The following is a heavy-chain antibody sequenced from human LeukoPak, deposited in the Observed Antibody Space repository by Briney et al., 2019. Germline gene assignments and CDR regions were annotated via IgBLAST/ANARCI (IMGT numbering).Heavy chain of an antibody. D-gene: IGHD2-21*01. V-gene: IGHV3-30*04. J-gene: IGHJ3*02. CDR1: EFTFSNYA. Sequence: GGSLRLSCAASEFTFSNYAMSWVRQAPGKGLAWVAVISYDGSTKNHADSVKGRFTISRDNSRNTLYLEMNSLRAEDTAVYYCAGDVMRDDGFDIWGQGTMVTVSS. CDR3: AGDVMRDDGFDI. CDR2: ISYDGSTK.